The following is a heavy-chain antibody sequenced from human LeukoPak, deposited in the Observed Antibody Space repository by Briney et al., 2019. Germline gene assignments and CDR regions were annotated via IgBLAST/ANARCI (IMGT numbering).Heavy chain of an antibody. V-gene: IGHV3-30*02. D-gene: IGHD5-18*01. J-gene: IGHJ4*02. CDR3: AKDWGYTTMVSYYFDY. CDR1: GFTFSSYG. Sequence: GGSLRLSCAASGFTFSSYGMHWVRQAPGKGLEWVAFIRYDGNNKYYADSVKGRFTISRDNSKNTLYLQMNSLRAEDTAVYYCAKDWGYTTMVSYYFDYWGQGALVTVSS. CDR2: IRYDGNNK.